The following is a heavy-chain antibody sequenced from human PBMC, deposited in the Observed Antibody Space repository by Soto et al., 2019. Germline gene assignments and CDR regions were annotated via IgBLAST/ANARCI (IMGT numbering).Heavy chain of an antibody. CDR3: AKDSWAIFGVPAGEYYAMDV. D-gene: IGHD3-3*01. CDR2: ISGSGGTT. CDR1: GFTFENYA. J-gene: IGHJ6*02. Sequence: PGGSLRLSCVASGFTFENYAMSWVRQAPGKGLEWVSAISGSGGTTYYSDSVKGRFTISRDNSKNTVYLQMNDLRVEDAAEYFCAKDSWAIFGVPAGEYYAMDVWGQGTKVTV. V-gene: IGHV3-23*01.